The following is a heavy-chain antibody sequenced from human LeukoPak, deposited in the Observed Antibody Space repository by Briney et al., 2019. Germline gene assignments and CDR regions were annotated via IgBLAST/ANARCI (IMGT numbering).Heavy chain of an antibody. V-gene: IGHV7-4-1*02. CDR2: INTNTGNP. D-gene: IGHD2-2*01. Sequence: ASVKVSCKASGYTFTSCAMNWVRQAPGQGLEWMGWINTNTGNPTYAQGFTGRVVFSLDTSVSTAYLQISSLKAEDTAVYYCARQGPGYCSSTSCYGVDYWGQGTLVTVSS. J-gene: IGHJ4*02. CDR3: ARQGPGYCSSTSCYGVDY. CDR1: GYTFTSCA.